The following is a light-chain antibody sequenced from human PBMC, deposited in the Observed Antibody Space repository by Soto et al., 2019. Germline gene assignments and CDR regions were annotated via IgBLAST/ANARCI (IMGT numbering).Light chain of an antibody. V-gene: IGKV1-5*01. J-gene: IGKJ1*01. Sequence: DIQITQSPSSLSASVGDRVTLTCPASQSISSWLAWYQQKPGKAPKLLIYDASSLEGGVPSRFSGSGSATEFTLTISSLHPDYFATYYCQQYNNYWTFGQGTKVDIK. CDR3: QQYNNYWT. CDR2: DAS. CDR1: QSISSW.